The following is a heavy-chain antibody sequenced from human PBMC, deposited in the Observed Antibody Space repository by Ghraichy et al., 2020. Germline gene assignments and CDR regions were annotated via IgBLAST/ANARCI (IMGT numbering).Heavy chain of an antibody. D-gene: IGHD3-9*01. CDR1: GFTFSSYA. J-gene: IGHJ4*02. CDR3: AKGSWDILTGYYDY. V-gene: IGHV3-23*01. Sequence: GSLRLSCAASGFTFSSYAMSWVRQAPGKGLEWVSAISGSGGSTYYADHVKGRFTISRDNSKNTLYLQMNSLRAEDTAVYYCAKGSWDILTGYYDYWGQGTLVTVSS. CDR2: ISGSGGST.